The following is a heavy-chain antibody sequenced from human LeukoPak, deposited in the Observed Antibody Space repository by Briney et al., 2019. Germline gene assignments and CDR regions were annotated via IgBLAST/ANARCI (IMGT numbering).Heavy chain of an antibody. CDR2: ISSSGDTI. Sequence: GSLRLSCAASGFTFSSYEMNWVRQAPGKGLEWVSYISSSGDTIFYADSVKGRFTISRDNAMNSLYLQMNSLRAEDTAVYYCASRTRRDGYNYFDYWGQGTLVTVSS. CDR1: GFTFSSYE. CDR3: ASRTRRDGYNYFDY. J-gene: IGHJ4*02. V-gene: IGHV3-48*03. D-gene: IGHD5-24*01.